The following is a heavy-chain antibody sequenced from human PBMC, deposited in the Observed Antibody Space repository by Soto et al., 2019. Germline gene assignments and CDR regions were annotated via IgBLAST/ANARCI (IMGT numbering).Heavy chain of an antibody. CDR2: IYYSGTT. CDR1: GGSISSGDYY. J-gene: IGHJ4*02. D-gene: IGHD4-4*01. CDR3: ARSRNSDYVPQY. V-gene: IGHV4-30-4*01. Sequence: QVQLQESGPGLVKPSQTLSLTCTVSGGSISSGDYYWSWIRQPPGKGLEWIGYIYYSGTTYYNPYIKSRVTISVDTSKNQFYLKLSSVTAADTAVYYCARSRNSDYVPQYWGQGTLVTVSS.